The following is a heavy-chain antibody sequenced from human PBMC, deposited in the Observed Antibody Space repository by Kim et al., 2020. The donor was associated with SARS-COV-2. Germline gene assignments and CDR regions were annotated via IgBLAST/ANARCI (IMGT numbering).Heavy chain of an antibody. CDR3: ARAGEKDDFWSGYPLFDY. V-gene: IGHV4-31*02. Sequence: KSRVTISVDTSKNQFSRKLSSVTAADTAVYYCARAGEKDDFWSGYPLFDYWGQGTLVTVSS. D-gene: IGHD3-3*01. J-gene: IGHJ4*02.